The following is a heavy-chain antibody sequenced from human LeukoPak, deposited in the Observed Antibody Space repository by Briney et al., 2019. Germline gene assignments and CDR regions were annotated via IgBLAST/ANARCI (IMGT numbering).Heavy chain of an antibody. Sequence: PSETLSLTCTVSGGSISSGGYYWSWIRQHPGTGLEWIGYIYYSGSTYYNPSLKSRVTISVDTSKNQFSLKLSSVTAADTAVYYCARTYYYDSSGYFQHWGQGTLVTVSS. J-gene: IGHJ1*01. CDR2: IYYSGST. CDR3: ARTYYYDSSGYFQH. D-gene: IGHD3-22*01. V-gene: IGHV4-31*03. CDR1: GGSISSGGYY.